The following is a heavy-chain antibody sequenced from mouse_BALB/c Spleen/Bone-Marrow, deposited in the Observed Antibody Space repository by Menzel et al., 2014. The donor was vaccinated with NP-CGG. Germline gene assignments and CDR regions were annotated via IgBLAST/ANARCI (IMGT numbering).Heavy chain of an antibody. CDR3: ARYGIYLGYYVMDY. CDR2: IDPANGNT. CDR1: GFNIKDTY. J-gene: IGHJ4*01. D-gene: IGHD2-1*01. V-gene: IGHV14-3*02. Sequence: VQLQQSGAELVKPGASVKLSCTASGFNIKDTYMHWVKQRPEQGLEWIGRIDPANGNTKYDPKFQGKATITADTSSNTAYLQLSSLTSEDTAVYYCARYGIYLGYYVMDYWGQGASVTGSS.